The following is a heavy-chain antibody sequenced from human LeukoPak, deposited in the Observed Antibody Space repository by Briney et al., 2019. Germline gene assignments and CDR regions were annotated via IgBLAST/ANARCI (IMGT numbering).Heavy chain of an antibody. Sequence: GGSLRLSCAASGFTFSSYSMNWVRQAPGKGLEWVSYIRSSSRTIYYADSVKGRFTISRDNAKNSLYLQINSLRAEDTAVYYCARDGSGRVPEMSAPDYWGQGTLVTVSS. CDR1: GFTFSSYS. V-gene: IGHV3-48*01. J-gene: IGHJ4*02. CDR3: ARDGSGRVPEMSAPDY. D-gene: IGHD3-10*01. CDR2: IRSSSRTI.